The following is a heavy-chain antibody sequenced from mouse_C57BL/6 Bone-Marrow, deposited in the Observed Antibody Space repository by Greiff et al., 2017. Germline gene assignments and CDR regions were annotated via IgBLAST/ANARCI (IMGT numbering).Heavy chain of an antibody. CDR2: INPGSGGT. V-gene: IGHV1-54*01. CDR3: ARGGSPFDY. CDR1: GYAFTNYL. J-gene: IGHJ2*01. Sequence: QVQLQQSGAELVRPGTSVKVSCKASGYAFTNYLIEWVKQRPGQGLEWSGVINPGSGGTNYNEKFKGKATLTADNYPSTAYMQLSSLTSEDSAVYFCARGGSPFDYWGQGTTLTVSS. D-gene: IGHD1-1*02.